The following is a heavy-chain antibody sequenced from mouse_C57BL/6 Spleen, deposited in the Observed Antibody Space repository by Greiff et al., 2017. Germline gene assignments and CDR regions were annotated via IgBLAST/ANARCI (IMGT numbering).Heavy chain of an antibody. CDR1: GYTFTSYG. V-gene: IGHV1-81*01. J-gene: IGHJ4*01. Sequence: VQLQQSGAELARPGASVKLSCKASGYTFTSYGISWVKQRTGQGLEWIGEIYPRSGNTYYNEKFKGKATLTADKSSSTAYMELRSLTSEDSAVYFCARSKTGPREYYAMDYWGQGTSVTVSS. D-gene: IGHD4-1*01. CDR3: ARSKTGPREYYAMDY. CDR2: IYPRSGNT.